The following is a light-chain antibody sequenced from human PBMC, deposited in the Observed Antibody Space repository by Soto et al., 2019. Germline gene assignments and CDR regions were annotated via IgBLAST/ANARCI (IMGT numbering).Light chain of an antibody. V-gene: IGKV1-5*03. Sequence: DIQMTQSPSTLSASVGDRVTMTCRASQRISTWLAWYQQKPGKAPKLLIYKASSLESGVPSRFSGSGSGTEFTLTISSLQPDDSATYYCQQYINRWTFGQGTKVEIK. J-gene: IGKJ1*01. CDR3: QQYINRWT. CDR1: QRISTW. CDR2: KAS.